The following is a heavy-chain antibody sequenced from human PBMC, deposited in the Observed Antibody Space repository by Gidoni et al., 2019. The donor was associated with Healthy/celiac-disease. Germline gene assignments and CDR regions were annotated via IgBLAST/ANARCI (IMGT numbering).Heavy chain of an antibody. V-gene: IGHV3-23*01. J-gene: IGHJ4*02. CDR3: AKGDVYYGSGSYCDY. CDR2: SSGGGGST. Sequence: EVQQFESGGGLVQPGGALRLAFAAAGFHFRRYAMRWVRQAPGKGLEWVSASSGGGGSTYYADSVYGRFSISRDNSKNTLYLQMNSLRAEDTGVYYCAKGDVYYGSGSYCDYWGQGTLVTVSS. CDR1: GFHFRRYA. D-gene: IGHD3-10*01.